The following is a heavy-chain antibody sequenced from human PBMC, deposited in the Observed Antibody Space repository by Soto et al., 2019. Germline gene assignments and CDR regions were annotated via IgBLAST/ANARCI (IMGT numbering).Heavy chain of an antibody. J-gene: IGHJ4*02. D-gene: IGHD2-21*01. CDR1: GFTFSNYW. V-gene: IGHV3-7*04. CDR2: IKPDGSEK. CDR3: ARGVRDSY. Sequence: EVQLVESGGGLVQPGESLRLSCAASGFTFSNYWMSWVRQAPGKGLEWVANIKPDGSEKYYVDSVKGRFTISRDNAKNSLYLQMNRLKAEDTAVYYCARGVRDSYWGQGTLVTVSS.